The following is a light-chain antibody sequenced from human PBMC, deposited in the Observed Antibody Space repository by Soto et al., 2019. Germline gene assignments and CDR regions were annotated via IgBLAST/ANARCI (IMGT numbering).Light chain of an antibody. CDR1: HSITDY. J-gene: IGKJ5*01. CDR2: DAF. CDR3: QHRSDRIT. V-gene: IGKV3-11*01. Sequence: EIVLTQSPATLSLSPGDRATLSYRASHSITDYLAWYQQKPGQAPRLLVYDAFNRATGVPARFSASGSGTDFTLTISSLDPEDFAVYYCQHRSDRITFGQGTRLETK.